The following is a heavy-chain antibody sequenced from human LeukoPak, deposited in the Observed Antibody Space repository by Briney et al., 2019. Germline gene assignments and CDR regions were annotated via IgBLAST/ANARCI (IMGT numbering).Heavy chain of an antibody. V-gene: IGHV1-46*01. CDR3: ARYVVAATRYYYYGMDV. Sequence: GASVKVSCKASGYTFTSYHMHWVRQAPGQGLEWMGLINLSGGSTTYAQRFQGRVTLTRDTSTSTVYMELSSLRSEDTAVYYCARYVVAATRYYYYGMDVWGQGTTVTVSS. CDR2: INLSGGST. CDR1: GYTFTSYH. J-gene: IGHJ6*02. D-gene: IGHD2-15*01.